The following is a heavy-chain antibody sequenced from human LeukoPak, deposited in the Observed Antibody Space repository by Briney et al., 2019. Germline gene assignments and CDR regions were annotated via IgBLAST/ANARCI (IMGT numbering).Heavy chain of an antibody. D-gene: IGHD2-2*01. V-gene: IGHV1-2*02. Sequence: ASVKVSCKASGYTFTGYYIHWVRQAPGQGLDWMGWINLNNGGTKYAQRFQGRVTMTRATSISTDYMELTNLKSDDTAVCYCARGYLAFVPAADRYGYYLWGQGTLVTVSS. J-gene: IGHJ4*02. CDR1: GYTFTGYY. CDR3: ARGYLAFVPAADRYGYYL. CDR2: INLNNGGT.